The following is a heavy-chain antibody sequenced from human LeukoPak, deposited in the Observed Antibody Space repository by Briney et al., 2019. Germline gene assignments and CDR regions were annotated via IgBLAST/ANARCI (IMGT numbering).Heavy chain of an antibody. V-gene: IGHV3-49*03. CDR3: SKSYYYDSTSSFDF. Sequence: PGGSLRPSCTTSGFTFGDYAMNWFRQAPGKGLEWVGFIGSKVYGGTTEYAASVKGRFIISRDDSKSIAYLQINSLKTEDTGVYYCSKSYYYDSTSSFDFWGQGTLVTVSS. CDR2: IGSKVYGGTT. D-gene: IGHD3-22*01. J-gene: IGHJ4*02. CDR1: GFTFGDYA.